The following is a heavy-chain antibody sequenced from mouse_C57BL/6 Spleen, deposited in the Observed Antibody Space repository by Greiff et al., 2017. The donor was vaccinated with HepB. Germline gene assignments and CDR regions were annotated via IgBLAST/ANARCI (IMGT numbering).Heavy chain of an antibody. D-gene: IGHD2-1*01. V-gene: IGHV1-82*01. CDR2: IYPGDGDT. Sequence: VQLQQSGPELVKPGASVKISCKASGYAFSSSWMNWVKQRPGKGLEWIGRIYPGDGDTNYNGKFQGKATLTADKSSSTAYMQLSSLTSEDSAVYFCAIRYGNYFDYWGQGTTLTVSS. CDR3: AIRYGNYFDY. J-gene: IGHJ2*01. CDR1: GYAFSSSW.